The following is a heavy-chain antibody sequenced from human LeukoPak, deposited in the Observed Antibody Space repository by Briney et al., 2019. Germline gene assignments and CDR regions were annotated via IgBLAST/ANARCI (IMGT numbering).Heavy chain of an antibody. Sequence: GGSLRLSCAASGFTFSSYGMNWVRQAPGKGLEWVSAISGSGGSTYYADSVKGRFTISRDNSKNTLYLQMNSLRAEDTAVYYCAKDLEEAVAGTWDYWGQGTLVTVSS. D-gene: IGHD6-19*01. CDR3: AKDLEEAVAGTWDY. V-gene: IGHV3-23*01. CDR2: ISGSGGST. CDR1: GFTFSSYG. J-gene: IGHJ4*02.